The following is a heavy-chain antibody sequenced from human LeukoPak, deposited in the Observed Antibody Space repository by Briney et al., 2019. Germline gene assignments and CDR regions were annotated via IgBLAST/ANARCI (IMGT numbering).Heavy chain of an antibody. V-gene: IGHV4-59*12. CDR1: GGSISSYY. J-gene: IGHJ4*02. D-gene: IGHD3-10*01. CDR2: IYYSGST. CDR3: ARAPADVLLGTYRNFDY. Sequence: SETLSLTCTVSGGSISSYYWSWIRQPPGKGLEWIGYIYYSGSTNYNPSLKSRVTISVDTSKNQFSLKLSSVTAADTAVYYCARAPADVLLGTYRNFDYWGQGTLVTVSS.